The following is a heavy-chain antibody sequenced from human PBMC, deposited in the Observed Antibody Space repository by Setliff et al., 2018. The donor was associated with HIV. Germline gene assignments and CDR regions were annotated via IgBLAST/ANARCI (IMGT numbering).Heavy chain of an antibody. CDR3: ARDPHYYSSGYYLGLDYYFDY. CDR1: GYTFTDYY. J-gene: IGHJ4*02. CDR2: INPISGGT. V-gene: IGHV1-2*02. D-gene: IGHD3-22*01. Sequence: EASVKVSCKASGYTFTDYYMHWVRQAPGQGLEWMGWINPISGGTNYAQKFQGRVTMTRDTSITTAYMELSRLRSEDTAVYYCARDPHYYSSGYYLGLDYYFDYWGQGTLVTVSS.